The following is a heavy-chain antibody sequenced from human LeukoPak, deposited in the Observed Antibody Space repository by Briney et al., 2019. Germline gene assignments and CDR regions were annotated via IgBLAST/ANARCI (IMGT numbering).Heavy chain of an antibody. CDR3: ARSGKVVPTARNWYFDF. CDR1: GFSFRTYD. J-gene: IGHJ2*01. D-gene: IGHD2-2*01. V-gene: IGHV3-23*01. Sequence: GGSLRLSCAASGFSFRTYDMSWVRQAPGKGLEWVSTISGSGDNTYYADSVKGRFTISRDNSENTLNLQMNSLRAEDTAVYYCARSGKVVPTARNWYFDFWGRGTLVTVSS. CDR2: ISGSGDNT.